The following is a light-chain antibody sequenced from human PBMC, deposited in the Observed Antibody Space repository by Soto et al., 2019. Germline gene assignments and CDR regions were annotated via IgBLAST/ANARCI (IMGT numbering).Light chain of an antibody. J-gene: IGLJ1*01. Sequence: QSVLTQPASVFGSPGQSITISCTGTSSDVGGYNYVSWYQHHPGRAPKLLIYEVSSRPSGVSNRFSASKSANTASLTISGLQAEDEADYYCCSYADNYSYVFGTGTKVTVL. CDR2: EVS. CDR1: SSDVGGYNY. V-gene: IGLV2-14*01. CDR3: CSYADNYSYV.